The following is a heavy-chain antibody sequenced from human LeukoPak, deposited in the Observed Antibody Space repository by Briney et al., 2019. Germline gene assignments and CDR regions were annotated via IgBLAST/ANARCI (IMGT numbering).Heavy chain of an antibody. CDR1: GFTFSSYA. D-gene: IGHD3-22*01. Sequence: PGRSLRLSCAASGFTFSSYAMHWVRQAPGKGLEWVAVISYDGSNKYYADSVKGRFTISRDNSKNTLYLQMNSLRAEDTAVYYCAGWYYDSNDYWGQGTLVTVSS. V-gene: IGHV3-30-3*01. CDR3: AGWYYDSNDY. J-gene: IGHJ4*02. CDR2: ISYDGSNK.